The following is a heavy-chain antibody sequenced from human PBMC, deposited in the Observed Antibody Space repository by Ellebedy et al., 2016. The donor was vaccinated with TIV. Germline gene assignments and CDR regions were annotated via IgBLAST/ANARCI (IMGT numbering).Heavy chain of an antibody. CDR3: ARVVWQQPVSYAFDI. J-gene: IGHJ3*02. CDR1: GGSFSGYY. D-gene: IGHD6-13*01. Sequence: MPSETLSLTCAVYGGSFSGYYWSWIRQPPGKGLEWIGYIYYSGSTNYNPSLKSRVTISVDTSKNQFSLRLRSVTAADTAVYYCARVVWQQPVSYAFDIWGQGTMVTVSS. CDR2: IYYSGST. V-gene: IGHV4-59*01.